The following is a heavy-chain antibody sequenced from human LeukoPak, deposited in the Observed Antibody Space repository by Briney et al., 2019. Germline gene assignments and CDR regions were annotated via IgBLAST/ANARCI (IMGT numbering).Heavy chain of an antibody. CDR2: IKEDGSEK. CDR1: RFTFSSYW. V-gene: IGHV3-7*01. J-gene: IGHJ4*02. Sequence: GGSLRLSCAASRFTFSSYWMSWVRQAPGKGLEWVANIKEDGSEKYYVDSVKRRFTISRDNAKNSLYLQMNSLRAEDTAVYYCARVRGIAVAGTASIYFDYWGQGTLVTVSS. D-gene: IGHD6-19*01. CDR3: ARVRGIAVAGTASIYFDY.